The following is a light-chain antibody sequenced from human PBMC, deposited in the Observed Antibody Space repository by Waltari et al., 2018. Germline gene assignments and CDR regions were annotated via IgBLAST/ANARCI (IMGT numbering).Light chain of an antibody. CDR3: QETYSSPPST. Sequence: DIQMTQSPSSLSASVGDRVTITCRASQDISSYLNWYQQKPGKAPKLLIYAASSLQSGVPSKFSGSGSGTDFTLTISSLQPEDFAIYYCQETYSSPPSTFGQGTKVESK. CDR2: AAS. CDR1: QDISSY. J-gene: IGKJ1*01. V-gene: IGKV1-39*01.